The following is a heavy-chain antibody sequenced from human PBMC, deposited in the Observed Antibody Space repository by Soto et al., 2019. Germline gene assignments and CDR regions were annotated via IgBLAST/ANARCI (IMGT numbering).Heavy chain of an antibody. Sequence: SVKVSCKASGGTFSSYAISWVRQAPGQGLEWMGGIIPIFGTANYAQKFQGRVTITADESTSTAYMELSSLRSEDTAVYYCARPTAPLKGLGYYYGMDVWGQGTTVTVSS. V-gene: IGHV1-69*13. CDR1: GGTFSSYA. CDR2: IIPIFGTA. J-gene: IGHJ6*02. CDR3: ARPTAPLKGLGYYYGMDV. D-gene: IGHD3-22*01.